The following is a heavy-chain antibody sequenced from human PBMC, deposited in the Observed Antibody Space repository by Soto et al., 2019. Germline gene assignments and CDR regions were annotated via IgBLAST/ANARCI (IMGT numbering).Heavy chain of an antibody. CDR3: ARDEVPDVQNDAFDI. V-gene: IGHV1-46*04. Sequence: GASVKVSCKASGYAFTTYHMHWVRQAPGQGLEWMGMIDPSDGTTTYAQKLQGRVTRTRDTATSTVYMELSSLRSEDTAVYYCARDEVPDVQNDAFDIWGQGTMVTVSS. CDR2: IDPSDGTT. J-gene: IGHJ3*02. CDR1: GYAFTTYH.